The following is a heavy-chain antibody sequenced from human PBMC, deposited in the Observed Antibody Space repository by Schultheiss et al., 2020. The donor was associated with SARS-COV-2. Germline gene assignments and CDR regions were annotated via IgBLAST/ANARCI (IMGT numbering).Heavy chain of an antibody. J-gene: IGHJ3*02. V-gene: IGHV3-30*18. CDR1: GFTFSSYG. D-gene: IGHD4-17*01. Sequence: GGSLRLSCADSGFTFSSYGMHWVRQAPGKGLEWVAVISYDGSNKYYADSVKGRFTISRDNSKNTLYLQMNSLRAEDTAVYYCAKGNDDDYGDYYAFDIWGQGTMVTVSS. CDR2: ISYDGSNK. CDR3: AKGNDDDYGDYYAFDI.